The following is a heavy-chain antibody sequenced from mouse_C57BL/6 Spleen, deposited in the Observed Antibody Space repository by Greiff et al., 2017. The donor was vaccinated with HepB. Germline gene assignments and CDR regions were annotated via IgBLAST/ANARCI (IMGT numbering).Heavy chain of an antibody. J-gene: IGHJ4*01. CDR3: ARSIITTVVADYAMDY. CDR2: INPNNGGT. D-gene: IGHD1-1*01. Sequence: VQLQQSGPELVKPGASVKISCKASGYTFTDYYMNWVKQSHGKSLEWIGDINPNNGGTSYNQKFKGKATLTVDKSSSTAYMELRSLTSEDSAVYYCARSIITTVVADYAMDYWGQGTSVTVSS. V-gene: IGHV1-26*01. CDR1: GYTFTDYY.